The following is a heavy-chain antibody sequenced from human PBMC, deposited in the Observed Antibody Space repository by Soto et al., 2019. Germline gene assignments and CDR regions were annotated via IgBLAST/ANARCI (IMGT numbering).Heavy chain of an antibody. J-gene: IGHJ6*02. D-gene: IGHD3-3*01. CDR1: GFTLSSYA. V-gene: IGHV3-23*01. CDR2: ISGSGGST. Sequence: XGSLILSCAASGFTLSSYALSWVRQAPGKGLDWVSAISGSGGSTYYADSVKGRFTISRDNSKNTLYLQMNSLRAEDTAVYYCAKDGTSDYDFWSGRNYYGMDVWGQGNTVTVSS. CDR3: AKDGTSDYDFWSGRNYYGMDV.